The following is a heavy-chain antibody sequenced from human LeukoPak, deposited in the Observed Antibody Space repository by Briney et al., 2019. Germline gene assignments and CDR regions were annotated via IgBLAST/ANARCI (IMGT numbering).Heavy chain of an antibody. J-gene: IGHJ3*02. CDR3: ARGRYYYDSSGNHVGRRAFDI. D-gene: IGHD3-22*01. CDR1: GGSISSGGYY. CDR2: INHSGST. Sequence: SETLSLTCTVSGGSISSGGYYWGWIRQPPGKGLEWIGEINHSGSTNYNPSLKSRVTISVDTSKNQFSLKLSSVTAADTAVYYCARGRYYYDSSGNHVGRRAFDIWGQGTMVTVSS. V-gene: IGHV4-39*07.